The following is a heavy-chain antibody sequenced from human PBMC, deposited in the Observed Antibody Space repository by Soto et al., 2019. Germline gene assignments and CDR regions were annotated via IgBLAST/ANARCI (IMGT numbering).Heavy chain of an antibody. D-gene: IGHD1-26*01. CDR3: AREDGIVGATSAFDY. V-gene: IGHV3-21*01. CDR1: GFTFSTYN. J-gene: IGHJ4*02. Sequence: EVLLVESGGGLVKPGGSLRLSCAASGFTFSTYNMNWVRQAPGKGLEWVSSINGRGNYIYYTDAVKGRFTISRDNAKTSLYLQMNSLRAEDTAVYYCAREDGIVGATSAFDYWGQVTLVNVSS. CDR2: INGRGNYI.